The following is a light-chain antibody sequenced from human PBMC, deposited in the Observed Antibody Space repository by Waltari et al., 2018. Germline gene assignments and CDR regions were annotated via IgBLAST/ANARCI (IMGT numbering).Light chain of an antibody. Sequence: DIVMTQSPDSLAVSLGERATIKRKSTQSVLYSSNNKNYLLWYQQKPGQPPKVLIYWASTRESGVPDRFSGSGSGTDFTLTISSLQAEDVAVYYCQQYYSTPWTFGQGTKVEIK. J-gene: IGKJ1*01. CDR3: QQYYSTPWT. CDR1: QSVLYSSNNKNY. V-gene: IGKV4-1*01. CDR2: WAS.